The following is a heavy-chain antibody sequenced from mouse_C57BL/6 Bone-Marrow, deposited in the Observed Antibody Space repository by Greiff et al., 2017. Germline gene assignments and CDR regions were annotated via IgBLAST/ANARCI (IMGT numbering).Heavy chain of an antibody. V-gene: IGHV7-1*01. CDR3: ARDGDSSGPFDY. Sequence: EVKVVESGGGLVQSGRSLRLSCATSGFTFSDFYMEWVRQAPGKGLEWIAASRNKANDYTTEYSASVKGRFIVSRDTSQSILYLQMNALRAEDTAIYYCARDGDSSGPFDYWGQGTTLTVSS. CDR1: GFTFSDFY. CDR2: SRNKANDYTT. D-gene: IGHD3-2*02. J-gene: IGHJ2*01.